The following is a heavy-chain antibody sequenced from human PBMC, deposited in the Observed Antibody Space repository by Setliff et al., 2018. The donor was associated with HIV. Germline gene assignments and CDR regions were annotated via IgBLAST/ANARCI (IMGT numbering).Heavy chain of an antibody. Sequence: GESLKISCEAPGYTFTNYAIAWVRQMPGKGLEWMGVVNPADSNVVYSPSFQGQVTISADKSTNTAYLQWSSLKTSDTAIYYCARHNCYDLWGQGVLVTVSS. CDR2: VNPADSNV. J-gene: IGHJ4*02. V-gene: IGHV5-51*01. D-gene: IGHD3-22*01. CDR3: ARHNCYDL. CDR1: GYTFTNYA.